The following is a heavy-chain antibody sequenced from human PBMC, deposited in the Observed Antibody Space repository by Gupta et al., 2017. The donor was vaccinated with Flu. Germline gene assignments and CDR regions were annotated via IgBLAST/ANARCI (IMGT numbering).Heavy chain of an antibody. J-gene: IGHJ5*02. V-gene: IGHV1-46*01. CDR1: GYTFTSYY. CDR2: FNPSGGST. CDR3: ARGRVELWLTENWFDP. D-gene: IGHD3-10*01. Sequence: QVQLVQSGAEVKKPGASVKLSCKTSGYTFTSYYIHWVRQTPGQGLEWMGMFNPSGGSTSYAQKFQGRVTMTSDTSTSTVYMDLGSLRSEDTAVYYCARGRVELWLTENWFDPWGQGTLVTVSS.